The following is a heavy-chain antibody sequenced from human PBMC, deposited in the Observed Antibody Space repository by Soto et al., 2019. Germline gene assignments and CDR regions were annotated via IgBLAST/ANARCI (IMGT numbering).Heavy chain of an antibody. CDR1: GFTFSSHA. CDR3: AISSGICSGSSCYPHWFDP. V-gene: IGHV3-23*01. Sequence: PGGSLRLSCAASGFTFSSHAMTWVRQAPGEGLEWVSSITATAFGTYYADSVKGRFTISRDNSRNTVFLQMHGLRAEDSAVYFCAISSGICSGSSCYPHWFDPWGQGTLVTVSS. D-gene: IGHD2-15*01. CDR2: ITATAFGT. J-gene: IGHJ5*02.